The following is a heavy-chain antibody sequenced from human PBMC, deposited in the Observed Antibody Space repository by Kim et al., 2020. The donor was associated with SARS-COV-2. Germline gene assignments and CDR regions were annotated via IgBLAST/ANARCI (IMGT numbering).Heavy chain of an antibody. CDR3: ARVRARYCSGGSCYRGYYYYYGMDV. Sequence: ASVKVSCKASGYTFTSYYMHWVRQAPGQGLEWMGIINPSGGSTSYAQKFQGRVTMTRDTSTSTVYMELSSLRSEDTAVYYCARVRARYCSGGSCYRGYYYYYGMDVWGQGTTVTVSS. V-gene: IGHV1-46*01. CDR1: GYTFTSYY. D-gene: IGHD2-15*01. J-gene: IGHJ6*02. CDR2: INPSGGST.